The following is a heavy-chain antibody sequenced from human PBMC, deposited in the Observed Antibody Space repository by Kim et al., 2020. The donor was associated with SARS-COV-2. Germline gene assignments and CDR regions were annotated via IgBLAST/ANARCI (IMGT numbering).Heavy chain of an antibody. V-gene: IGHV3-74*01. CDR2: SST. D-gene: IGHD3-16*01. J-gene: IGHJ4*02. Sequence: SSTSYADSVKGRFTISRDNAKNTLYLQMNSLRAEDTAVYYCARALGGDYWGQGTLVTVSS. CDR3: ARALGGDY.